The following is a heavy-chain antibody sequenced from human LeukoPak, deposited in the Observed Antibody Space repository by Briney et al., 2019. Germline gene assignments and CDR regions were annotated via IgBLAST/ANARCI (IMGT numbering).Heavy chain of an antibody. CDR3: ARTGTPTADWFDP. CDR1: GYTFTGYY. D-gene: IGHD1-1*01. J-gene: IGHJ5*02. Sequence: ASVKVSCKASGYTFTGYYIHWVRQAPGQGLEWVGWINPNSGGTYYAQKFQGRVTMTRDTSISTAYMELSRLRTDDTAFYYCARTGTPTADWFDPWGQGTLVTVSS. CDR2: INPNSGGT. V-gene: IGHV1-2*02.